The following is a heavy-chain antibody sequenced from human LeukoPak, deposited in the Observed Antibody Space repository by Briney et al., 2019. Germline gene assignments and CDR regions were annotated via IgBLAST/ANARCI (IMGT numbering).Heavy chain of an antibody. CDR3: ARHGTSGTNLNWFDP. J-gene: IGHJ5*02. Sequence: SETLSLTCTVSGGSISSYYWSWVRQPPGKGLEWIGYIYYSGSTNYNPSLKSRVTISVDTSKNQFSLKLSSVTAADTAVYYCARHGTSGTNLNWFDPWGQGTLVTVSS. CDR1: GGSISSYY. CDR2: IYYSGST. V-gene: IGHV4-59*01. D-gene: IGHD1-1*01.